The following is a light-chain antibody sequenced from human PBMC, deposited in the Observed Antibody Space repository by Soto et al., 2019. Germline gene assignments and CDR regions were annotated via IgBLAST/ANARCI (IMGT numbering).Light chain of an antibody. CDR3: AAWDDSLSGVV. J-gene: IGLJ2*01. CDR2: SNN. CDR1: SSNIGSNY. V-gene: IGLV1-47*02. Sequence: QSVLTQPPSASGTPGQRVTISCSGSSSNIGSNYVYWYQQLPGTAPKLLIDSNNQRPSGVPDRFSGSKSGTSASLAISGLRSEDEADYYCAAWDDSLSGVVFGGGTKLTV.